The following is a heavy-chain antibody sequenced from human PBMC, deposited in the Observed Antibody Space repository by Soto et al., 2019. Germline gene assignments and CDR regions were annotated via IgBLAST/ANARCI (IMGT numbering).Heavy chain of an antibody. J-gene: IGHJ4*02. CDR3: ARGGDPDY. CDR1: GFTFDYYW. CDR2: LQTDGSHP. D-gene: IGHD2-21*02. V-gene: IGHV3-74*01. Sequence: EVQLVESGGGLVQPGGSLRLSCVASGFTFDYYWMHWVRQAPGEGLTWVSRLQTDGSHPDYVDSVKGRFTISRDNSKNTLYLQMNNLRAEDTAVYYCARGGDPDYWGQGTLVTVSS.